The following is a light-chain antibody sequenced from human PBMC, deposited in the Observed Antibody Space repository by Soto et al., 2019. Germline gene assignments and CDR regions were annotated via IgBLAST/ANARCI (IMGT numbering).Light chain of an antibody. J-gene: IGLJ1*01. Sequence: QAVVTQAPSLTVSPGGTVTLTCGSSTGAVTSGHYPYWFQQKPGQAPRTLIYDTSNKYSWTPARFSGSLLGGEAALTLSGAQPEDEADYCCLLSYTDEKVFGTGTKVTVL. CDR2: DTS. V-gene: IGLV7-46*01. CDR1: TGAVTSGHY. CDR3: LLSYTDEKV.